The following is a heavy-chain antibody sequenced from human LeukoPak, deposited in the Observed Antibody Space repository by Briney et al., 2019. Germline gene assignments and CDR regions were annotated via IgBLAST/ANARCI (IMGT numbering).Heavy chain of an antibody. CDR3: ARDLVVTATY. J-gene: IGHJ4*02. Sequence: PGGSLRLSCAASGFTFSDYWMHWVRQAPGKGLEWVSRINSDGSIKTDADSVKGRFTISRDNAKNTLYLQMNSLRAEDTGVYYCARDLVVTATYWGQGTLATVSS. CDR2: INSDGSIK. D-gene: IGHD2-21*02. CDR1: GFTFSDYW. V-gene: IGHV3-74*01.